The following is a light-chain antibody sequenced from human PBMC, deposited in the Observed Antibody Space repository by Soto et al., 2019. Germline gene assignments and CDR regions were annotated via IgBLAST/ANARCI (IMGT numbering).Light chain of an antibody. V-gene: IGKV2-28*01. Sequence: DIVMTQSPLSLPVTPGEPASISCRSSQSLLHSNAYNYLDWYLQKPGQSPQLLIYLGSNRASGVPDRFSGSGSGTDFTLRISRGEADDIGVYYCMQTLQTPPWTFGQGTKVEIK. CDR3: MQTLQTPPWT. CDR2: LGS. CDR1: QSLLHSNAYNY. J-gene: IGKJ1*01.